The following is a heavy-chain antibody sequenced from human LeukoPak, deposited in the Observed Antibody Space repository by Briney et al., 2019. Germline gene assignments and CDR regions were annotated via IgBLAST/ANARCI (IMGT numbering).Heavy chain of an antibody. J-gene: IGHJ5*02. V-gene: IGHV4-39*07. D-gene: IGHD3-3*01. Sequence: SETLSLTCTVSGGSISSSSYYWGWIRQPPGKGLEWIGSIYYSGSTYYNPSLKSRVTISIDTSKNQFSLKLSSVTAADTAVYYCARGQRITIFGSNWFDLWGPGTLVTVSS. CDR2: IYYSGST. CDR3: ARGQRITIFGSNWFDL. CDR1: GGSISSSSYY.